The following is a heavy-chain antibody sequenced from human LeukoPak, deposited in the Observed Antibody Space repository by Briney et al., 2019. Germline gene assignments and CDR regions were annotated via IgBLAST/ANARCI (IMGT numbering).Heavy chain of an antibody. CDR1: GGSISSNSHF. V-gene: IGHV4-39*01. D-gene: IGHD6-13*01. CDR2: IYYSGST. Sequence: SETLSLTCTVSGGSISSNSHFWVWIRQSPGKRLEGIGTIYYSGSTYYSPSLNSRVTISVDRSKNQFSLKLSSVTAADTAVYYCARHLEYISSWKGYYFDYWGQGTLVTVSS. CDR3: ARHLEYISSWKGYYFDY. J-gene: IGHJ4*02.